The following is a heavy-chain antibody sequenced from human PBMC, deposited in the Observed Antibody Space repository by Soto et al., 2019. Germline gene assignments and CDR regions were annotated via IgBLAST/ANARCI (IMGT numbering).Heavy chain of an antibody. V-gene: IGHV4-31*03. CDR2: IYYSGST. CDR3: ARGSNYYDTRD. D-gene: IGHD3-22*01. CDR1: GDSISSGGYY. J-gene: IGHJ4*02. Sequence: QVQLHESGPGLVKPSQTLSLTCTDSGDSISSGGYYWSWIRQHPGKGLEWIGYIYYSGSTYYNPSLKSRVTISVDTSKNQFSLKLSSVTAADTTVYYCARGSNYYDTRDWGQGTLVTVSS.